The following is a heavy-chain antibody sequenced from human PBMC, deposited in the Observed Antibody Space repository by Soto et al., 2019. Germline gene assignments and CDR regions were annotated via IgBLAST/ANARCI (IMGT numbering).Heavy chain of an antibody. Sequence: EVQLLESGGGLVQPGGSLRLSCAASGITFTAYAMSWVRQAPGKGLEWVSSISGSGGSTYYADSVKGRLTIYRDNSKXXXXXXXXXXXXXXXXXXYCATIIIPAATNFYWGQGTLVTVSS. D-gene: IGHD2-2*01. V-gene: IGHV3-23*01. CDR1: GITFTAYA. CDR2: ISGSGGST. J-gene: IGHJ4*02. CDR3: ATIIIPAATNFY.